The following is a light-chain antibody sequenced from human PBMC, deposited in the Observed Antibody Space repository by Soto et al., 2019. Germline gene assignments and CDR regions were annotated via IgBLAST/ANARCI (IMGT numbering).Light chain of an antibody. CDR2: GAS. CDR3: QQSSNWPWT. V-gene: IGKV3-15*01. Sequence: EVVMAQSPATLSVTRGERATISCRASQSVTSNLAWYQQKPGQAPRLLIYGASTRATDIPARFSGSGSGTEFTLTISSLQSEDFALYYCQQSSNWPWTFGQGTKVEI. CDR1: QSVTSN. J-gene: IGKJ1*01.